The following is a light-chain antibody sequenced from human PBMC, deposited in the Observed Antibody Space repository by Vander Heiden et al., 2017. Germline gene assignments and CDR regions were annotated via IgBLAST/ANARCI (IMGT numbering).Light chain of an antibody. Sequence: QSVLTQPPSVSGAPGHRVPISCPGSCPNIGAGLVIPWYRHPPGTAPKLLIYGNFKRPSGVPDRFSGAKSGTSASLAVTGLQAEDEADYYCQSYDNSLKSVVFGGGTKLTVL. J-gene: IGLJ2*01. CDR1: CPNIGAGLV. CDR2: GNF. V-gene: IGLV1-40*01. CDR3: QSYDNSLKSVV.